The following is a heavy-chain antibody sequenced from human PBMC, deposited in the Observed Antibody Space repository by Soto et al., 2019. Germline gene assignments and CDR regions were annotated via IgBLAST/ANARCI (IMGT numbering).Heavy chain of an antibody. V-gene: IGHV3-23*01. CDR2: IASSGRDT. CDR3: ARATTGIADFDS. D-gene: IGHD1-1*01. Sequence: EVQLLESGGGLVQPGGSLRLSFAAFGFTFGSFAINWVRQAPWKGLEWVSGIASSGRDTYYADSVNGRFTISRDNSKDTLFLQIHNLRAEDTAVYYCARATTGIADFDSWGQGTLVTVSS. J-gene: IGHJ4*02. CDR1: GFTFGSFA.